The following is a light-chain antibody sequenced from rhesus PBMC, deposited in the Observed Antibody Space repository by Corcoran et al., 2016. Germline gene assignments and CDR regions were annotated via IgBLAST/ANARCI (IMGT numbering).Light chain of an antibody. V-gene: IGKV2S20*01. Sequence: DVVMTQSPLSLPITPGQPASISCRASQSLLDSEDGNTYLEWSLQKPGQSPQHLIDEVSNRASVVPDRFSCSGSDTDFTLKISRVEAEYVGFYYCMQGIEYPYSFGQGTKVEIK. CDR1: QSLLDSEDGNTY. J-gene: IGKJ2*01. CDR2: EVS. CDR3: MQGIEYPYS.